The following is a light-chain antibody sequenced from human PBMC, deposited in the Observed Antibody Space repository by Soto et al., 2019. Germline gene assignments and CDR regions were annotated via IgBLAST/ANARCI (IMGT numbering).Light chain of an antibody. J-gene: IGLJ2*01. CDR3: QSYDSSIEVV. CDR2: EDN. V-gene: IGLV6-57*04. Sequence: NFMLTQPHSVSESPGKTVTISCTRSSGSIVSNYVQWYQQRPGSAPTTVIYEDNQRPSGVPDRFSGSIDSSSNSASLTISGLKTEDEADYYCQSYDSSIEVVFGGGTKLTVL. CDR1: SGSIVSNY.